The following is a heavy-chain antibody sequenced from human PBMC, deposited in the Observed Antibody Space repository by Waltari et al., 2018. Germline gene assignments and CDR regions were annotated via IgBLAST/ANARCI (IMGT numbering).Heavy chain of an antibody. CDR3: TKDRQSIQFEY. D-gene: IGHD6-19*01. CDR2: VDNSGGRT. J-gene: IGHJ4*02. CDR1: EFTFSTSA. Sequence: EVQLLESGGGLVQPGESLRLSCAASEFTFSTSAMNWVRQAPGKGLEWVSTVDNSGGRTFYAASVQGRFTISRDNLRNTVYLQMNSLRAEDTALYYCTKDRQSIQFEYWGQGILVTVSS. V-gene: IGHV3-23*01.